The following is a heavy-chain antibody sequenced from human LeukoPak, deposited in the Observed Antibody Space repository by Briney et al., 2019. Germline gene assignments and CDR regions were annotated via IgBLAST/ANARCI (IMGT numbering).Heavy chain of an antibody. CDR1: GGSISNYY. CDR2: IYYGGNT. V-gene: IGHV4-59*01. J-gene: IGHJ3*02. Sequence: PSETLSLTCTVSGGSISNYYWSWIRQPPGKRLEWIGYIYYGGNTNYNPSLKSRVTISADTTKNRFSLKLTSVTAADTALYYCARDLPPRGSGGYHNVFDIWGQGTMVIVSS. CDR3: ARDLPPRGSGGYHNVFDI. D-gene: IGHD2-15*01.